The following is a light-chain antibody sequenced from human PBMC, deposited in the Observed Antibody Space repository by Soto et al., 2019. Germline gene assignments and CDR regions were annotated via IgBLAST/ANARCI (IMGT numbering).Light chain of an antibody. CDR2: GAS. CDR1: HSVSSSY. CDR3: QHYDNSPPSVT. Sequence: EIVLTQSPGTLSLSPGERATLSCRASHSVSSSYLAWYQQKPGQAPRLLIYGASSRATGIPDRFSGSGSGTDFTLTISRLEPEDFAVYYCQHYDNSPPSVTFGPGTKVDIK. V-gene: IGKV3-20*01. J-gene: IGKJ3*01.